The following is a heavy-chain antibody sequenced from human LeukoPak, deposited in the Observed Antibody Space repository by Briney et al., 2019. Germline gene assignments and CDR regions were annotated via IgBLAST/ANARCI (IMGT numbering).Heavy chain of an antibody. CDR3: AKDGHLFRWLQFLDY. Sequence: PGGSLRLSCAASGFTFSGYAMSWVRQAPGKGLEWVSAISGSGGSTCYADSVKGRFTISRDNSKNTLYLQMNSLRAEDTAVYYCAKDGHLFRWLQFLDYWGQGTLVTVSS. J-gene: IGHJ4*02. V-gene: IGHV3-23*01. CDR2: ISGSGGST. CDR1: GFTFSGYA. D-gene: IGHD5-24*01.